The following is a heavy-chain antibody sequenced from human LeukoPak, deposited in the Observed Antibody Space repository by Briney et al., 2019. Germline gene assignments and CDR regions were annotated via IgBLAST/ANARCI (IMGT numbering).Heavy chain of an antibody. D-gene: IGHD3-22*01. CDR1: GGSISTYY. V-gene: IGHV4-59*01. J-gene: IGHJ5*02. CDR3: AGLGASGIGYLSWFDP. Sequence: TSETLPLTCTVSGGSISTYYWSWIRQPPGKGLEWIGYIYYSGNSNYNPSLKSRVTISVDTSKNQFSLKLSSVTAADTAVYYCAGLGASGIGYLSWFDPWSQGTLVTVSS. CDR2: IYYSGNS.